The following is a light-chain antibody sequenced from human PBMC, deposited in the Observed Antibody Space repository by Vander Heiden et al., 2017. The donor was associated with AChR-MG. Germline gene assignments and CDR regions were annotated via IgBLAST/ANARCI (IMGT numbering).Light chain of an antibody. Sequence: DIQMTQSPSTLSASVGDRVTITCRASQAINRWLAWYQQKPGKAPKVLIYVASSLEGGVPSRFSGSVSGTEFTLTISGLQPEDFATYYCQYYNNYSWTFGQGTKVEIK. CDR2: VAS. V-gene: IGKV1-5*01. CDR1: QAINRW. J-gene: IGKJ1*01. CDR3: QYYNNYSWT.